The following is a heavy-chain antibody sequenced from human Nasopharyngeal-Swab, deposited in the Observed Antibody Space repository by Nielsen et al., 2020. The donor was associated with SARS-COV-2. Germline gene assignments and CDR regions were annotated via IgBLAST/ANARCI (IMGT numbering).Heavy chain of an antibody. CDR3: ARGGRFGKFDY. CDR1: GGSISSGGYY. D-gene: IGHD3-10*01. CDR2: IYYSGST. V-gene: IGHV4-31*03. J-gene: IGHJ4*02. Sequence: SETLSLTCTVSGGSISSGGYYWSWIRQHPGKGLEWIGYIYYSGSTYHNPSLKSRVTISVDTSKNQFSLKLSSVTAADTAVYYCARGGRFGKFDYWGQGTLVTVSS.